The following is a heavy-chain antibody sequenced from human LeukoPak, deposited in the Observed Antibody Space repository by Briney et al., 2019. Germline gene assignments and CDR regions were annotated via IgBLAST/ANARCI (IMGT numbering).Heavy chain of an antibody. D-gene: IGHD6-13*01. CDR2: ISGSGGST. J-gene: IGHJ3*02. CDR1: GFTVSSNY. V-gene: IGHV3-23*01. CDR3: AKDLGYSSSWGAFDI. Sequence: GGSLRLSCAASGFTVSSNYMSWVRQAPERGLEWVSAISGSGGSTYYADSVKGRFTISRDNSKNTLYLQMNSLRAEDTAVYYCAKDLGYSSSWGAFDIWGQGTMVTVSS.